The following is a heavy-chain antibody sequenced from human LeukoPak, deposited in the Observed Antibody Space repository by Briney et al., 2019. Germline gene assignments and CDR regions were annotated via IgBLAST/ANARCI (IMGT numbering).Heavy chain of an antibody. CDR2: ISSSSSYI. D-gene: IGHD3-22*01. J-gene: IGHJ4*02. Sequence: GGSLRLSCAASGFTFSSYSMNWVRQAPGKGLEWVSSISSSSSYIYYADSVKGRFTISRDNAKNSLYLQMNSLRAEDTAVYYCATPLDYYDSDVYHQGGDWGQGTLVTVSS. CDR1: GFTFSSYS. V-gene: IGHV3-21*04. CDR3: ATPLDYYDSDVYHQGGD.